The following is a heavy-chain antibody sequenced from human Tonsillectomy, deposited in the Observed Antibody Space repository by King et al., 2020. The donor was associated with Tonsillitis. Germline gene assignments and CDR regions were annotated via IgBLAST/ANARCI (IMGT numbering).Heavy chain of an antibody. Sequence: VQLVESGGVVVQPGGSLRLSCAASGFTFDDYTMHWVRQAPGKGLEWVSLISWDGGSTYYADSVKGRFTISRDNSKNSLYLQMNSLRTEDAALYYCAKAGRDGYNLIDYWGQGTLVTVSS. J-gene: IGHJ4*02. D-gene: IGHD5-24*01. CDR3: AKAGRDGYNLIDY. CDR2: ISWDGGST. V-gene: IGHV3-43*01. CDR1: GFTFDDYT.